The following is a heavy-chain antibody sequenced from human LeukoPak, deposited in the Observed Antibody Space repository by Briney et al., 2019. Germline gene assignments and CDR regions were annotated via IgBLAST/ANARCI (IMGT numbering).Heavy chain of an antibody. V-gene: IGHV4-59*01. J-gene: IGHJ5*02. CDR3: ARGRAWFDP. Sequence: SETLSLTCVVSGGSISSYYWTWIRQPQENGLEWIGYIYFSGTTNYSPSLKSRVTISVDTSKNQFSLKLSSVTSADTAVYYCARGRAWFDPWGQGTLVTVSS. CDR1: GGSISSYY. CDR2: IYFSGTT.